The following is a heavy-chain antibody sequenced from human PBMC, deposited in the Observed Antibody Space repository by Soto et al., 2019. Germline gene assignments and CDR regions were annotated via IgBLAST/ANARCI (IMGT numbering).Heavy chain of an antibody. CDR1: RFTFSNYW. CDR3: AKGGARVLDY. D-gene: IGHD1-26*01. Sequence: EVQLVESGGGLVQPGGSLRLSCAGSRFTFSNYWMHWVRQAPGKGLVWVSRINSDGSSTSYADSVKGRFTISRDNAKNTRDLQMNSLRAEDTAVYYCAKGGARVLDYWGQGTLVTVSS. J-gene: IGHJ4*01. V-gene: IGHV3-74*01. CDR2: INSDGSST.